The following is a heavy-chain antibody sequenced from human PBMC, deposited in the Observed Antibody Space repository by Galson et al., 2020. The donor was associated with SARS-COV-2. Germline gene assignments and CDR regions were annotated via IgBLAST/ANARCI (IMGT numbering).Heavy chain of an antibody. J-gene: IGHJ6*02. CDR3: ARDPAPLYGDNYYYGMDV. CDR1: DVSMTSYS. V-gene: IGHV4-59*01. CDR2: ISYSGST. Sequence: ETSETLSLTCSVSDVSMTSYSWSWLRQPPGKGLEWIGYISYSGSTHYNPSLRSRVTILVDMSRNQFSLKLSSVTAADTAIYYCARDPAPLYGDNYYYGMDVWGRGTTVTVSS. D-gene: IGHD4-17*01.